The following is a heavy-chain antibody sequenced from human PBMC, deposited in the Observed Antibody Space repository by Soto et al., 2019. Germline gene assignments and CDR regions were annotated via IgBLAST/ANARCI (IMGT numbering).Heavy chain of an antibody. J-gene: IGHJ6*03. D-gene: IGHD6-6*01. CDR1: GFTFSSYG. CDR3: ARGTRYSSSPYYYYYYMDV. V-gene: IGHV3-33*01. CDR2: IWYDGSNK. Sequence: GGSLRLSCAASGFTFSSYGMHWVRQAPGKGLEWVAVIWYDGSNKYYADSVKGRFTISRDNSKNTLYLQMNSLRAEDTAVYYCARGTRYSSSPYYYYYYMDVWGKGTTVTVSS.